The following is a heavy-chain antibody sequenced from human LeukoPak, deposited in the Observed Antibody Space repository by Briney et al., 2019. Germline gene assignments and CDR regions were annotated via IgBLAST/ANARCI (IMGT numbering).Heavy chain of an antibody. J-gene: IGHJ4*02. V-gene: IGHV4-30-4*03. CDR3: RRILKSTGEYWGRFDY. CDR2: IYFSGST. D-gene: IGHD2-21*01. CDR1: GGSISSGDYY. Sequence: SQTLSLTCTVSGGSISSGDYYWIWIRQHPGKGLEWIGYIYFSGSTYYNPSLKSRATISVDTSKNQFSLKLSSVTAADTAVYYLRRILKSTGEYWGRFDYWGQGTLVTGSS.